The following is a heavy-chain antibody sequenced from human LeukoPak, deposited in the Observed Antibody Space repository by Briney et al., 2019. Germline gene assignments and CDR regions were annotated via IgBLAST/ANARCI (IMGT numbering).Heavy chain of an antibody. Sequence: ASVKVSCKASGYTFTSYAMHWVRQAPGQRLEWMGWINAGNGNTKYSQKFQGRVTITRDTSASTAYMELSSLRSEDTAVNYCACSVTTQFQGDYWGQGTLVTVSS. D-gene: IGHD4-17*01. V-gene: IGHV1-3*01. J-gene: IGHJ4*02. CDR1: GYTFTSYA. CDR3: ACSVTTQFQGDY. CDR2: INAGNGNT.